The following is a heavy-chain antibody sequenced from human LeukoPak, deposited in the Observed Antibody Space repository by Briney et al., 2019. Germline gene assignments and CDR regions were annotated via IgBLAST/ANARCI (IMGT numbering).Heavy chain of an antibody. CDR1: GGSISSYY. J-gene: IGHJ4*02. V-gene: IGHV4-59*12. CDR2: IYYSGST. D-gene: IGHD2-21*02. CDR3: ARRYGGNSS. Sequence: SETLSLTCTVSGGSISSYYWSWIRQPPGKGLEWIGYIYYSGSTNYNPSLKSRVTISVDTSKNQFSLKLSSVTAADTAVYYCARRYGGNSSWGQGTLVTVSS.